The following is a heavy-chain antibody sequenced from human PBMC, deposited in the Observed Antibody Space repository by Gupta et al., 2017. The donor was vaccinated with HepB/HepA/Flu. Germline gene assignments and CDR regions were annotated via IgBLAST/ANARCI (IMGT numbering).Heavy chain of an antibody. CDR3: ARRKTGGTSDVFEF. CDR2: ISYIGST. CDR1: GDSFTSTTNY. J-gene: IGHJ4*02. D-gene: IGHD1-1*01. V-gene: IGHV4-39*01. Sequence: QWRLQESGPGLVKPSETLSLTCSVSGDSFTSTTNYWGCIRQPPGKGLEWIGTISYIGSTYYNPSLETRVTLSVDPSKNQFSLKLTSVNAADTAVYYCARRKTGGTSDVFEFWGQGKLVTVSS.